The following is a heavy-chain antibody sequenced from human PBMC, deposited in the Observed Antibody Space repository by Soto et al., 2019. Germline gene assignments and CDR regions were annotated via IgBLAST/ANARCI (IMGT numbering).Heavy chain of an antibody. CDR2: IIPIFGTA. D-gene: IGHD2-21*02. CDR3: ARGGLVVTAIPEEYYYYYYGMDV. CDR1: GGTFSSYA. Sequence: QVQLVQSGAEVKKPGSSVKVSCKASGGTFSSYAISWVRQAPGQGLEWMGGIIPIFGTANYAQKFQGRVTITADESTSTAYMELSSLRSEDTAVYYCARGGLVVTAIPEEYYYYYYGMDVWGQGTTVTVSS. V-gene: IGHV1-69*01. J-gene: IGHJ6*02.